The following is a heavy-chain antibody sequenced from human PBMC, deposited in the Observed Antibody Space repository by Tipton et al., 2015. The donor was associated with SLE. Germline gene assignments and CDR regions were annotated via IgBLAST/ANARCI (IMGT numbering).Heavy chain of an antibody. CDR1: GDSISSGGYY. Sequence: TLSLTCTVSGDSISSGGYYWTWIRQHPGKGLEWIGYIYYNGNTYYNPSLKSRVTISTDTSKNQFSLRLSSVTAADTAVYYCARVTSYDFWSGSLPGYFDFWGQGILVTVSS. CDR3: ARVTSYDFWSGSLPGYFDF. V-gene: IGHV4-31*03. J-gene: IGHJ4*02. D-gene: IGHD3-3*01. CDR2: IYYNGNT.